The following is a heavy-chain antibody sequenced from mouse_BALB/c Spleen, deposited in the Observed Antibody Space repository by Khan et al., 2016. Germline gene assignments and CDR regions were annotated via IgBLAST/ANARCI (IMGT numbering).Heavy chain of an antibody. D-gene: IGHD1-1*01. CDR1: EYTFTNYG. V-gene: IGHV9-3-1*01. CDR3: ARYRYYYGSSRYFDV. Sequence: QIQLVQSGPELKKPGKTVKISCKASEYTFTNYGMNWVKQAPGKGLKWMGWINTYSGESTYADDFKGRFAFSLETSANTAYLQINNLKNEDTATYFCARYRYYYGSSRYFDVWGAGTTVTVSS. J-gene: IGHJ1*01. CDR2: INTYSGES.